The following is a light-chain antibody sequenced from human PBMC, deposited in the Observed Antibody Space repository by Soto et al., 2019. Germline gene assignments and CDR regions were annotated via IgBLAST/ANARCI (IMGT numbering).Light chain of an antibody. Sequence: QSVLTQSSSASASLGSSVKLTCTLSSGHSSYIIAWHQQKPGKAPRYLMKLEGSGSYNKGSGVPDRFSGSSSGADRYLTISNLQFEDEADYYCETWDSNTRVFGAGTKLTVL. J-gene: IGLJ2*01. V-gene: IGLV4-60*02. CDR2: LEGSGSY. CDR1: SGHSSYI. CDR3: ETWDSNTRV.